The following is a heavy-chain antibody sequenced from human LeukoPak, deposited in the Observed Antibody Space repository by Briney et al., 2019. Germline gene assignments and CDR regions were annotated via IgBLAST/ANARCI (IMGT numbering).Heavy chain of an antibody. CDR3: ARHAGFGSGYYHDAFDI. J-gene: IGHJ3*02. D-gene: IGHD3-22*01. V-gene: IGHV4-59*08. Sequence: PSETLSLTCTVSGDSINDYYWSWIRQPPGNRLEWIGWIYYSGSTMYSPSLEGRVTISLDTSRTQFSLDLNSVTAADTAVYYCARHAGFGSGYYHDAFDIWGQGSMVSVSS. CDR1: GDSINDYY. CDR2: IYYSGST.